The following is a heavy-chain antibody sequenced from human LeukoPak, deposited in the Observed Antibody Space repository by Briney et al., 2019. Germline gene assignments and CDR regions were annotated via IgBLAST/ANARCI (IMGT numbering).Heavy chain of an antibody. CDR1: GFTFSSYG. CDR2: IRYDGSNK. Sequence: PGGSLRLSCAASGFTFSSYGMHWVRQAPGKGLEWVAFIRYDGSNKYYADSVKGRFTISRDNSKNTLYLQMNSLRAEDTAVYYCARGLRYQTGAFDYWGQGTLVTVSS. V-gene: IGHV3-30*02. CDR3: ARGLRYQTGAFDY. D-gene: IGHD7-27*01. J-gene: IGHJ4*02.